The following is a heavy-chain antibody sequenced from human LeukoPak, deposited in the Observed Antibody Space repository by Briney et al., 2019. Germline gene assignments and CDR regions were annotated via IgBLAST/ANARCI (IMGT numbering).Heavy chain of an antibody. CDR3: ASGTRQFYFDY. CDR2: IKQDGSEK. Sequence: PGGSLRLSCAASGFTFSSYWMSWVRQAPGKGLEWVANIKQDGSEKYYVDSVKGRFTISRDNAKNSLYLQMNSLRAEDMAVYYCASGTRQFYFDYWGQGTLLTVSS. D-gene: IGHD3/OR15-3a*01. J-gene: IGHJ4*02. V-gene: IGHV3-7*01. CDR1: GFTFSSYW.